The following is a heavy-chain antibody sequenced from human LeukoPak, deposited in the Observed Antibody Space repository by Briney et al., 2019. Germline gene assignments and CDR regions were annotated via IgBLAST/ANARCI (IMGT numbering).Heavy chain of an antibody. CDR2: INPNSGGT. D-gene: IGHD6-13*01. J-gene: IGHJ5*02. CDR3: ARAEIQYSSSWYDWFDP. CDR1: GYTFTGYY. V-gene: IGHV1-2*02. Sequence: ASVKVSCKASGYTFTGYYMHWVRQAPGQGLEWMGWINPNSGGTNYAQKFQGRVTMTRDTSISTAYMELSRLRSDDTAVYYCARAEIQYSSSWYDWFDPWGQGTLVTVSS.